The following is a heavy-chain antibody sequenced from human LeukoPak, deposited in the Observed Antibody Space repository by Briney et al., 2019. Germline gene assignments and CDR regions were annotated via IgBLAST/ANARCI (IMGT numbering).Heavy chain of an antibody. D-gene: IGHD6-19*01. Sequence: PSETLSLTCTVSGGSISSYYRSWIRQPPGKGLEWIGYIYYSGSTNYNPSLKSRVTISVDTSKNQFSLKLTSVTAADTAVYYCARGTIAVAGVFDCWGQGTLVSVSS. CDR1: GGSISSYY. V-gene: IGHV4-59*01. CDR2: IYYSGST. CDR3: ARGTIAVAGVFDC. J-gene: IGHJ4*02.